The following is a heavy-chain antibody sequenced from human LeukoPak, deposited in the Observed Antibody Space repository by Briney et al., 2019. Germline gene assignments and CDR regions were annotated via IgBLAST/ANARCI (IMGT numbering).Heavy chain of an antibody. V-gene: IGHV3-7*05. CDR2: IKEDGTVK. Sequence: AGGSLRLSCTASGFTFSSYWMTWVRQAPGKGLEFVANIKEDGTVKYYVDSVKGRFSISRDNAKNSLYLQMNSLRAEDTAVYYCARTIVASFYSDFWGQGTPVIVSS. J-gene: IGHJ4*02. CDR1: GFTFSSYW. CDR3: ARTIVASFYSDF. D-gene: IGHD2-21*01.